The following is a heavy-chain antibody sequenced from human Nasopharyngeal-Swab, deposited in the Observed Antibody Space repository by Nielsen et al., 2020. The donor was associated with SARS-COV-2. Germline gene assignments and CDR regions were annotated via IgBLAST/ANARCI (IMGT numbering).Heavy chain of an antibody. CDR3: AKGRITMTPFDY. Sequence: GESLKISCAASGFTFSSYAMSWVRQAPGKGLEWVSAISGSGGSTYYADSVKGRFTISRDNSKNTLYLQTNSLRAEDTAVYYCAKGRITMTPFDYWGQGTLVTVSS. CDR2: ISGSGGST. J-gene: IGHJ4*02. V-gene: IGHV3-23*01. CDR1: GFTFSSYA. D-gene: IGHD3-22*01.